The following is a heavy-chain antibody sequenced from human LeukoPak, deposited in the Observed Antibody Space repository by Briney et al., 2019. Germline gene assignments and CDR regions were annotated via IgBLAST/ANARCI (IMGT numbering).Heavy chain of an antibody. V-gene: IGHV1-8*01. D-gene: IGHD6-13*01. J-gene: IGHJ5*02. CDR2: MNPNSGNT. CDR1: GYTFTSYD. Sequence: GASVKVSCKASGYTFTSYDINWVRQATGQGLEWMGWMNPNSGNTGYAQKFQGRVTMTRNTSISTAYTELSSLRPEDTAVYYCARVYSSSWYNWFDPWGQGTLVTVSS. CDR3: ARVYSSSWYNWFDP.